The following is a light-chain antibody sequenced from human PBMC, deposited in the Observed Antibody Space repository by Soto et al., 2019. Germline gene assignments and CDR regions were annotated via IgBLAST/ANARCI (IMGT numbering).Light chain of an antibody. V-gene: IGLV2-14*01. CDR1: SSDVGGYNY. J-gene: IGLJ2*01. CDR3: SSYTSSSNVV. CDR2: EVS. Sequence: QSVLTQPASVSGSPGQSITISCTGTSSDVGGYNYVSWYQQHPGKAPKLMIYEVSNRPSGVSNRFSGSKSGNTASLTISGLQAEYEADYYCSSYTSSSNVVFGGGTKLTVL.